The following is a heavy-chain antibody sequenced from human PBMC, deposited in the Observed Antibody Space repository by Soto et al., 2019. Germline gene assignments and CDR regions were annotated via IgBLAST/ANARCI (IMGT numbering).Heavy chain of an antibody. CDR2: ISGSGGST. D-gene: IGHD2-8*01. Sequence: GGSLRLSCAASGFTFSSYAMSWVRQAPGKGLEWVSAISGSGGSTYYADSVKGRFTISRDNSKNTLYLQMNSLRAEDTAVYYCAKDLGCTSGVCRAYYYYGMDVWGQGTTVTVSS. V-gene: IGHV3-23*01. CDR1: GFTFSSYA. CDR3: AKDLGCTSGVCRAYYYYGMDV. J-gene: IGHJ6*02.